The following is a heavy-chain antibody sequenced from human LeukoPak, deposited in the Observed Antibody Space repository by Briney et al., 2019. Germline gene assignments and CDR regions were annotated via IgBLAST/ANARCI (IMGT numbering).Heavy chain of an antibody. CDR1: GYTFTGYY. V-gene: IGHV1-2*02. CDR2: INPNSGGT. CDR3: ARDPLAAAGFDY. D-gene: IGHD6-13*01. J-gene: IGHJ4*02. Sequence: ASVKVSCKASGYTFTGYYMHCVRQGPGQRLEWMGWINPNSGGTNYAQKFQGRVTMTRDTSISTAYMELSRLRSDDTAVYYCARDPLAAAGFDYWGQGTLVTVSS.